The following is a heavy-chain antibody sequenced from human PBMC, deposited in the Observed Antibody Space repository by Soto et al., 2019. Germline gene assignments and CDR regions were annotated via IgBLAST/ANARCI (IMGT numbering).Heavy chain of an antibody. D-gene: IGHD3-22*01. Sequence: GGSLRLSCAASGFTFSSYAMSWVRQAPGKGLEWVSAFSGSGGSTYYADSVKGRFTISRDNSKNTLYLQMNSLRAEDTAVYYCAKGLSSGYYYDAFDIWGQGTMVTVSS. CDR2: FSGSGGST. J-gene: IGHJ3*02. CDR3: AKGLSSGYYYDAFDI. V-gene: IGHV3-23*01. CDR1: GFTFSSYA.